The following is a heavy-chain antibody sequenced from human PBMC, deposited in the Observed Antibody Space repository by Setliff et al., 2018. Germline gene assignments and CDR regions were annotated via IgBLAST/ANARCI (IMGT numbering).Heavy chain of an antibody. CDR1: GYTFTSYG. D-gene: IGHD2-21*01. CDR3: ATDNIPGDWVDY. Sequence: ASVKVSCKASGYTFTSYGFSWVRQAPGQGLEWMGWISVYNGKTKYAQKFQGRVTMTTDTSTRTAYMEVTSLRSDDTAVYYCATDNIPGDWVDYWGQGTLVTVSS. CDR2: ISVYNGKT. V-gene: IGHV1-18*01. J-gene: IGHJ4*02.